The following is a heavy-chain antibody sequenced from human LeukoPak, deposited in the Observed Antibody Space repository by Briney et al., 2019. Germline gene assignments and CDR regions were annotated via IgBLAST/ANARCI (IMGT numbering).Heavy chain of an antibody. CDR2: INSRGGST. V-gene: IGHV3-23*01. J-gene: IGHJ4*02. Sequence: GGSLRLSCAASGFTFNKYAMSWVRQAPGKGLEWVSGINSRGGSTYYADSVKGRFTISRDNSKSTLYLQMNSLRAEDTAVYYWARLGDYDCRGYYYFDYWGQGTLVTVSS. CDR1: GFTFNKYA. CDR3: ARLGDYDCRGYYYFDY. D-gene: IGHD3-22*01.